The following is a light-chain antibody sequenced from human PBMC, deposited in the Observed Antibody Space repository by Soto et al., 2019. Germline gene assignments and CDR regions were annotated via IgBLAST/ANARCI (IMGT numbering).Light chain of an antibody. CDR1: QSVSSN. CDR3: HQYNNWPPYT. CDR2: GAS. J-gene: IGKJ2*01. V-gene: IGKV3-15*01. Sequence: EIVMTQSPATLSVSPGERATLSCRASQSVSSNLAWYQQKPGQAPRLLIYGASTRATGIPVRFSGSGSGTEFTLTISSLQSEDFAVYYCHQYNNWPPYTFGQGTKLEIK.